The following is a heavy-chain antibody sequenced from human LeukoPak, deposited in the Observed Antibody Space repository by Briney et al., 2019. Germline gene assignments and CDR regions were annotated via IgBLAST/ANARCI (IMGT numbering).Heavy chain of an antibody. CDR3: ALVVYHSGRPGP. CDR2: IDHSGST. V-gene: IGHV4-34*08. J-gene: IGHJ5*02. CDR1: DLNMIGYY. Sequence: PSETLSLTCAAFDLNMIGYYWSWIRQPPGKGLEWIGEIDHSGSTTYNPSLKGRVSISIDTSRNQFYLTANSVSAADTAVYYCALVVYHSGRPGPWGQGTPVTVSS. D-gene: IGHD1-14*01.